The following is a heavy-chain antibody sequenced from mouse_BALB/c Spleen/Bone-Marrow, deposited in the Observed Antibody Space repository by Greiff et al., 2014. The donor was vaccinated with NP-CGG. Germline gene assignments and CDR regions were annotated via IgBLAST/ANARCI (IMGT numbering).Heavy chain of an antibody. CDR1: GFNIKDTY. CDR3: ASYYCGSSSFAY. V-gene: IGHV14-3*02. J-gene: IGHJ3*01. CDR2: IDPANGNT. D-gene: IGHD1-1*01. Sequence: VQLQQSGAELVKLGASVKLSCTASGFNIKDTYMHWVKQRPEQGLEWIGRIDPANGNTKYDPKFQGKATITADTSSNTAYLQLSSLTSEDTAVYYCASYYCGSSSFAYWGQGTLVTVSA.